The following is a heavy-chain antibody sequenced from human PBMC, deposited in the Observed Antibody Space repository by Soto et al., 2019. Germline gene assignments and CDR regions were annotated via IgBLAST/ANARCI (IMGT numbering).Heavy chain of an antibody. CDR3: VRQTRTAIQGLWFAP. D-gene: IGHD2-21*02. J-gene: IGHJ5*02. Sequence: SETLSLTCPVSGGSISSSSYYWGWIRQPPGKGLEWIGSIYYSGSTYYNPSLKSRVTISVDTSKNQFSLKLSSVTAADTAVYYCVRQTRTAIQGLWFAPWGQGTLVIACS. CDR1: GGSISSSSYY. CDR2: IYYSGST. V-gene: IGHV4-39*01.